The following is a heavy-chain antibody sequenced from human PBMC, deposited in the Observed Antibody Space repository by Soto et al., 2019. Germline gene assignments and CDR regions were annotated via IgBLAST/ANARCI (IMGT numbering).Heavy chain of an antibody. CDR1: GFTFSSYG. J-gene: IGHJ4*02. V-gene: IGHV3-30*18. CDR3: AKERDGYSLGY. D-gene: IGHD2-15*01. Sequence: ESGGGVVQPGRSLRLSCAASGFTFSSYGMHWVRQAPGKGLEWVAVISYDGSNKYYADSVKGRFTISRDNSKNTLYLQMNSLRAEDTAVYYCAKERDGYSLGYWGQGTLVTVSS. CDR2: ISYDGSNK.